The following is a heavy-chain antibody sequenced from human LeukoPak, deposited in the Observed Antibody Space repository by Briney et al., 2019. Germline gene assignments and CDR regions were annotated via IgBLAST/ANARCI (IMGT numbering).Heavy chain of an antibody. CDR1: GFTFSSYA. Sequence: PGGSLRLSCAASGFTFSSYAMSWVRQAPGKGLEWVSAISGSGGSTYYADSVKGRFTISRDNSKNTLYLQMNSLGAEDTAVYYCAKDAGGYYDSSGYFLGAFDIWGQGTMVTVSS. J-gene: IGHJ3*02. CDR3: AKDAGGYYDSSGYFLGAFDI. V-gene: IGHV3-23*01. D-gene: IGHD3-22*01. CDR2: ISGSGGST.